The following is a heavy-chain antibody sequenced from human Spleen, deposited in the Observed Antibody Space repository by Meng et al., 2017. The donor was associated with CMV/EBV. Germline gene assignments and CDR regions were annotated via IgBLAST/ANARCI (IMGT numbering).Heavy chain of an antibody. CDR1: SYV. D-gene: IGHD2-2*01. CDR2: IYSGSTNT. CDR3: AKAIGYCSRTSCFLPPIVDY. J-gene: IGHJ4*02. V-gene: IGHV3-23*03. Sequence: SYVRGWVRQAPGKGLEWVSLIYSGSTNTYYADSVKGRFTISRDNSKNTLYLQVNRLRVEDTAVYYCAKAIGYCSRTSCFLPPIVDYWGQGTLVTVSS.